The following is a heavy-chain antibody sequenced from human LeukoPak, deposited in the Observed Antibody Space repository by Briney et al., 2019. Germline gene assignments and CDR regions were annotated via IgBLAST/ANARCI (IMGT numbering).Heavy chain of an antibody. J-gene: IGHJ4*02. V-gene: IGHV3-21*01. D-gene: IGHD1-26*01. Sequence: PGGSLRLSCAASGFTFSAYSMNWVRQAPGKGLEWVSSISSSSSYINYADSVKGRFTISRDNAKNSLYLQMNSLRAEDMAVYYCARDRGSYSCWGQGTLVTVSS. CDR3: ARDRGSYSC. CDR1: GFTFSAYS. CDR2: ISSSSSYI.